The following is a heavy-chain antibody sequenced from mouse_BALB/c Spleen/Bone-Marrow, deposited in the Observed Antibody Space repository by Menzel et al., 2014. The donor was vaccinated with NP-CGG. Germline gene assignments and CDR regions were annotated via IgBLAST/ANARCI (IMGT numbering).Heavy chain of an antibody. Sequence: QVQLQQSGPQVVRPGASVKISCKASGYSFTSYWMHWVKQRPGQGLEWIGMIDPSDSETRLNQKFKDKATLTVDKSSSTAYMQLSSPTSEDSAVYYCARVGLRLPYYFDYWGQGTTLTVSP. CDR1: GYSFTSYW. CDR2: IDPSDSET. CDR3: ARVGLRLPYYFDY. V-gene: IGHV1S127*01. D-gene: IGHD1-2*01. J-gene: IGHJ2*01.